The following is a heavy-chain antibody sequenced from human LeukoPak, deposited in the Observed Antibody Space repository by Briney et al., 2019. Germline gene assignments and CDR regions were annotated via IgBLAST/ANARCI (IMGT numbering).Heavy chain of an antibody. J-gene: IGHJ4*02. CDR1: GFTFSSYG. D-gene: IGHD6-13*01. CDR2: IRYDGSNK. Sequence: GGSLRLSCAASGFTFSSYGMHWVRQAPGKGLEWVAFIRYDGSNKYYADSVEGRFTISRDNSKNTLYLQMNSLRAEDTAVYYCAKDHRLEQQLAPDYWGQGTLVTVSS. V-gene: IGHV3-30*02. CDR3: AKDHRLEQQLAPDY.